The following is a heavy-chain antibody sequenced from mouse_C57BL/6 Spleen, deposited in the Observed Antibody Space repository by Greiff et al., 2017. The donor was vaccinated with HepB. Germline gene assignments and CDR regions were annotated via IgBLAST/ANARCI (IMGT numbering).Heavy chain of an antibody. D-gene: IGHD4-1*01. V-gene: IGHV1-82*01. CDR3: ASSGTHWDWFAY. J-gene: IGHJ3*01. Sequence: QVQLQQSGPELVKPGASVKISCKASGYAFSSSWMNWVKQRPGKGLEWIGRIYPGDGDTNYNGKFKGKATLTADKSSSTAYMQLSSLTSEDSAVYFCASSGTHWDWFAYWGQGTLVTVSA. CDR2: IYPGDGDT. CDR1: GYAFSSSW.